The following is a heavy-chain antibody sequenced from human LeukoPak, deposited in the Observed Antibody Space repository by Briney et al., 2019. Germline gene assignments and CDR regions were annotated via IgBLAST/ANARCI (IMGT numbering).Heavy chain of an antibody. CDR1: GFTFSSYA. J-gene: IGHJ4*02. D-gene: IGHD3-22*01. Sequence: GSLRLSCAASGFTFSSYAMSCVRQAPGKGLEWVSAISGSGGSTYYADSVKGRFTISRDNSKNTLYLQMNSLRAEDTAVYYCAMPPVDSSGYWDYWGQGTLVTVSS. CDR3: AMPPVDSSGYWDY. CDR2: ISGSGGST. V-gene: IGHV3-23*01.